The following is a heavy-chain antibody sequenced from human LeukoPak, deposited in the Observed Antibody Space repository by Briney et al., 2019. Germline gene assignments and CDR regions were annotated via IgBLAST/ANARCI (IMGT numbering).Heavy chain of an antibody. Sequence: SETLYLTCTVSGGSISSYYWSWIRQPPGKGLEWIGYIYYSGSTNYNPSLKSRVTNSVDTSKNQFSLKLSSVTAADTAVYYCARGVYGDPNAFDIWGQGTVVTVSS. V-gene: IGHV4-59*01. D-gene: IGHD4-17*01. CDR2: IYYSGST. CDR3: ARGVYGDPNAFDI. CDR1: GGSISSYY. J-gene: IGHJ3*02.